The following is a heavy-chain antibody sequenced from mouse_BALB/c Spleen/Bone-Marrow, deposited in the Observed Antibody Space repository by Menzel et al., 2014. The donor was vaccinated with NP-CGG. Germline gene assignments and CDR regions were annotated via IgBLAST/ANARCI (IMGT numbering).Heavy chain of an antibody. D-gene: IGHD2-3*01. J-gene: IGHJ4*01. CDR1: GFNIKDTY. CDR3: ARGLLQYYYAMDY. Sequence: VQLKDSGAELVKPGASVKLSCTASGFNIKDTYMHWVKQRPEQGLEWIGRIDPANGNTKYDPKFQGKATITADTSSNTAYLQLSSLTSEDTAVYYCARGLLQYYYAMDYWGQGTSVTASS. CDR2: IDPANGNT. V-gene: IGHV14-3*02.